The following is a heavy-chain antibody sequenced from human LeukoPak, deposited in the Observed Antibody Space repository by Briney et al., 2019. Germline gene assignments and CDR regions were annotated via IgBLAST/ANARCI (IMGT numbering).Heavy chain of an antibody. D-gene: IGHD2-15*01. V-gene: IGHV3-23*01. CDR3: AKAPVTTCRGAFCYPFDY. CDR2: ISDTGNT. Sequence: GGSLTLSCAASGFTLSSYAMSWVRQAPGKGLEWVSAISDTGNTYHAESVKGRFTIPRDSSKNTLFLQMNRLRPEDAAVYYCAKAPVTTCRGAFCYPFDYWGLGTLVTVSS. J-gene: IGHJ4*02. CDR1: GFTLSSYA.